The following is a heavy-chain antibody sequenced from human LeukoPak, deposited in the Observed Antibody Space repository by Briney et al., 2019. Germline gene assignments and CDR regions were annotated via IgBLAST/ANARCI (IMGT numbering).Heavy chain of an antibody. CDR2: ISSSSSYI. CDR1: GFTFSSYS. D-gene: IGHD3-22*01. V-gene: IGHV3-21*04. CDR3: AKDERYYDSSGRLDY. Sequence: GGSLRLSCAASGFTFSSYSMNWVRQAPGKGLEWVSSISSSSSYIYYADSVKGRFTISRDNAKNSLYPQMNSLRAEDTALYYCAKDERYYDSSGRLDYWGQGTLVTVSS. J-gene: IGHJ4*02.